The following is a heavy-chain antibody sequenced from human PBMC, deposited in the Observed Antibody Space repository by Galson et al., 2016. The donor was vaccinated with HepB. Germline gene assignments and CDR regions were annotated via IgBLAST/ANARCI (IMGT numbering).Heavy chain of an antibody. CDR3: TRGTLGTVATMAFDY. V-gene: IGHV4-4*02. CDR1: DGSITNNYW. CDR2: IYQTGTA. Sequence: ETLSLTCAVSDGSITNNYWWSWARQSPGKGLEWIGEIYQTGTAHYNPSFTSRATITVDKSKNQISLRLVSVTAADTAVYYCTRGTLGTVATMAFDYWGQGTLVSVTS. D-gene: IGHD4/OR15-4a*01. J-gene: IGHJ4*02.